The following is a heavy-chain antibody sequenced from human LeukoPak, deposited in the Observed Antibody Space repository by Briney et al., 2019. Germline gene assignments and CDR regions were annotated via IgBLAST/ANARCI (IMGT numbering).Heavy chain of an antibody. CDR3: ARDGYNPIDY. CDR2: IYYSGRT. V-gene: IGHV4-39*02. D-gene: IGHD5-24*01. Sequence: SETLSLTCTVSGGSISSSSYYWGWIRQPPGKGLEWIGSIYYSGRTYYSPSLKSRVTIPVDTSKNQFSLKLSSVTAADTAVYYCARDGYNPIDYWGQGTLVTVSS. J-gene: IGHJ4*02. CDR1: GGSISSSSYY.